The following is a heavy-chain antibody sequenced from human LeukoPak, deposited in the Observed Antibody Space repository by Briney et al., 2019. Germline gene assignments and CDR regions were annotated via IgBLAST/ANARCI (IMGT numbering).Heavy chain of an antibody. CDR3: ARDVPSYSSPTGFDY. Sequence: SVKVSCKASGGTFSSYAISWVRQAPGQGLEWMGRIIPILGIANYAQKFQGRVTITADKSTSTAYMELSSLRSEDTAVYYCARDVPSYSSPTGFDYWGQGTLVTVSS. D-gene: IGHD6-13*01. CDR1: GGTFSSYA. CDR2: IIPILGIA. J-gene: IGHJ4*02. V-gene: IGHV1-69*04.